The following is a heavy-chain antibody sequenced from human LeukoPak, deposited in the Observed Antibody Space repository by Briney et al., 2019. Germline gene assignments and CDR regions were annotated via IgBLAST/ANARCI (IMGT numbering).Heavy chain of an antibody. J-gene: IGHJ6*02. CDR1: GSPFSSYA. Sequence: GGSLRLSCSASGSPFSSYAMHWVRQAPGKGLEYVSAISDSGGSTYYADSVKGRFTISRDDSKNTLYLQMSSLRAEDTAVYFCVRGYSFGPYGMDVWGQGTTVTVSS. D-gene: IGHD2-15*01. CDR2: ISDSGGST. CDR3: VRGYSFGPYGMDV. V-gene: IGHV3-64D*09.